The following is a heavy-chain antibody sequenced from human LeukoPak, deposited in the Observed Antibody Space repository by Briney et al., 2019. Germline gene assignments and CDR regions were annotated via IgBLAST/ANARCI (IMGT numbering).Heavy chain of an antibody. Sequence: ASVKVSCKASGYTFTSYYMHWVRQAPGQGLEWMGIINPSGGSTSYAQKFPGRVTMTTDTSTSTAYMELRSLRSDDTAVYYCARSGDSGYDGDRNWFDPWGQGTLVTVSS. D-gene: IGHD5-12*01. J-gene: IGHJ5*02. CDR2: INPSGGST. CDR1: GYTFTSYY. CDR3: ARSGDSGYDGDRNWFDP. V-gene: IGHV1-46*01.